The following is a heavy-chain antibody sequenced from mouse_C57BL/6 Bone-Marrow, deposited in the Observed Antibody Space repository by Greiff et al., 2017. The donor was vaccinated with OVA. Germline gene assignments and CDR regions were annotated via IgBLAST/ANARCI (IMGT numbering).Heavy chain of an antibody. CDR3: ARRGREYAMDY. V-gene: IGHV5-6*02. D-gene: IGHD1-1*01. Sequence: DVKLVESGGDLVKPGGSLKISCAASGFTFSSYGMSWVRQTPDKRLEWVATISSGSSYTYYPDSVKGRFTNSRDNAKNNLYLQMSSLKSEDTAMYYCARRGREYAMDYWGQGTSVTVSS. CDR2: ISSGSSYT. J-gene: IGHJ4*01. CDR1: GFTFSSYG.